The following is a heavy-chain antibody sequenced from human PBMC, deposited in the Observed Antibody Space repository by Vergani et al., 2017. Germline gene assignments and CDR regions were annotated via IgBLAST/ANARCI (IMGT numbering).Heavy chain of an antibody. D-gene: IGHD1-26*01. CDR2: ISAYNGNT. V-gene: IGHV1-18*01. J-gene: IGHJ4*02. CDR1: GYTFTSYG. CDR3: ARDPGWELHEVFDY. Sequence: QVQLVQSGAEVKKPGASVKVSCKASGYTFTSYGISWVRQAPGQGLEWMGWISAYNGNTNYAQKFQGRVTITADESTSTAYMELSSLRSEDTAVYYCARDPGWELHEVFDYWGQGTLVTVSS.